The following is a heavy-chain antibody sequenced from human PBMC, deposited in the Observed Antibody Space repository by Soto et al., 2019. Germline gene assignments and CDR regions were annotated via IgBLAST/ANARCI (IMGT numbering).Heavy chain of an antibody. CDR2: INGFGSST. V-gene: IGHV3-74*01. CDR3: ARAWSGGGDSFEY. J-gene: IGHJ4*02. D-gene: IGHD2-21*02. Sequence: GGSLRLSCAASGFTFSSYWMHWVRQAPGKGLVWVSRINGFGSSTTYADSVKGRFTISRDNAKNTLYLQMNSLRAEDTAVYYCARAWSGGGDSFEYWGLGTLVTVSS. CDR1: GFTFSSYW.